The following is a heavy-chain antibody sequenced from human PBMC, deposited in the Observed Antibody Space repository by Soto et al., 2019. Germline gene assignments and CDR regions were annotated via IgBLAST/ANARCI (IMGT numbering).Heavy chain of an antibody. CDR1: GGSISSSSYY. CDR2: IYYSGST. V-gene: IGHV4-39*01. Sequence: SETLSLTCTVSGGSISSSSYYWGWIRQPPGKGLEWIGSIYYSGSTYYNPSLKSRVTISVDTSKNQFSLKLSSVTAADTAVYYCARQVVRGKNMDVWGKGTTVTVSS. D-gene: IGHD3-10*01. J-gene: IGHJ6*03. CDR3: ARQVVRGKNMDV.